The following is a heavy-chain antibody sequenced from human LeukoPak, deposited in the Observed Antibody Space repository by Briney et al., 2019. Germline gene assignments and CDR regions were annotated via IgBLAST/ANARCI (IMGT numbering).Heavy chain of an antibody. J-gene: IGHJ4*02. CDR1: GDSVSSSNYY. V-gene: IGHV4-39*07. CDR2: LYYDGRT. D-gene: IGHD6-6*01. CDR3: ARGISARGVGFFDY. Sequence: PSETLSLTCTVFGDSVSSSNYYWAWFRQPPGKGLAWIGSLYYDGRTYYNPSLKSRVTISVDTSKNQFSLKLSSVTAADTAVYYCARGISARGVGFFDYWGQGTLVTVSS.